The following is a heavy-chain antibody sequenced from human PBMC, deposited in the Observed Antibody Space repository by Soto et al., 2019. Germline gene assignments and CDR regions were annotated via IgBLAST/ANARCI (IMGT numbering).Heavy chain of an antibody. D-gene: IGHD3-22*01. CDR2: ISAYNGNT. V-gene: IGHV1-18*01. CDR1: GYTFTSYG. Sequence: SVKVSCKASGYTFTSYGISWVRQAPGQGLEWMGWISAYNGNTNYAQKLQGRVTMTTDTSTSTAYMELRSLRSDDTAVYYCATIYYDSSGYYYGMAVWGQGTSVTVSS. J-gene: IGHJ6*02. CDR3: ATIYYDSSGYYYGMAV.